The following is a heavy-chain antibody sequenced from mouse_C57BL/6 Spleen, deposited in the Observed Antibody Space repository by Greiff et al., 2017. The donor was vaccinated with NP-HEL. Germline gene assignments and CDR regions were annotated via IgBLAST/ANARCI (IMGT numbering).Heavy chain of an antibody. Sequence: DVKLVESGGGLVQPGGSLKLSCAASGFTFSDYYMYWVRQTPEKRLEWVAYISNGGGSTYYPDTVKGRFTISRDNAKNTLYLQMSRLKSEDTAMYYCARHLGMVTTNAMDYWGQGTSVTVSS. CDR1: GFTFSDYY. D-gene: IGHD2-2*01. CDR3: ARHLGMVTTNAMDY. CDR2: ISNGGGST. J-gene: IGHJ4*01. V-gene: IGHV5-12*01.